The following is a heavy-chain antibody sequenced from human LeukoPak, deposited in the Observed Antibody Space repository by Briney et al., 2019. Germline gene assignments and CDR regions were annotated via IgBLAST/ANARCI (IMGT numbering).Heavy chain of an antibody. CDR3: ARGRVATLYYYYYYMDV. V-gene: IGHV1-8*03. CDR2: MDPNSGNT. CDR1: GYTFTSYD. J-gene: IGHJ6*03. D-gene: IGHD5-12*01. Sequence: ASVKVSCKASGYTFTSYDINWVRQATGQGLEWMGWMDPNSGNTGYAQKFQGRATITRNTSISTAYMELSSLRSEDTAVYYCARGRVATLYYYYYYMDVWGKGTTVTVSS.